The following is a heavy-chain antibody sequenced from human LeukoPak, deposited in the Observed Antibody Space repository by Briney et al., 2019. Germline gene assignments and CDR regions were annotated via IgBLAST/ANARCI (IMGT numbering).Heavy chain of an antibody. J-gene: IGHJ4*02. CDR1: GGSISSYY. CDR3: ARVSDSSGYYYS. V-gene: IGHV4-59*01. Sequence: KPSETLSLTCTVSGGSISSYYWSWIRQPPGKGLEWIGYIYYSGSTNYNPSLKSRVTISVDTSKNQFSLKLSSVTAADTAVYYCARVSDSSGYYYSWGQGTLVTVSS. CDR2: IYYSGST. D-gene: IGHD3-22*01.